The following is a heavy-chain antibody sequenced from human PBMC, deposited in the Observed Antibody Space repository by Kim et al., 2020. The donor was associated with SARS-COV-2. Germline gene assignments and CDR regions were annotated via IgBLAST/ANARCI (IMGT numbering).Heavy chain of an antibody. V-gene: IGHV3-48*02. Sequence: GGSLRLSCAASGFTFSSYSMNWVRQAPGKGLEWVSYISSSSSTIYYADSVKGRFTISRDNAKNSLYLQMNSLRDEDTAVYYCARRCSVVPAANADYYGMDVWGQGTTVTVSS. CDR2: ISSSSSTI. D-gene: IGHD2-2*01. CDR3: ARRCSVVPAANADYYGMDV. J-gene: IGHJ6*02. CDR1: GFTFSSYS.